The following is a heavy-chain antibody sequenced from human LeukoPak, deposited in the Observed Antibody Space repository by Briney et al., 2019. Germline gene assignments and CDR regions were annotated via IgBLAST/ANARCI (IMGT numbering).Heavy chain of an antibody. CDR3: ARGGYSSSIFDY. CDR1: GYTFTSYD. V-gene: IGHV1-8*01. CDR2: MNPNSGNT. Sequence: ASVKVSCKASGYTFTSYDINWVRQATGQGLEWMGWMNPNSGNTGYAQKFQGRVTMTRNTSISTAYMELSSLRSEVTAVYYCARGGYSSSIFDYWGQGTLVTVSS. D-gene: IGHD6-6*01. J-gene: IGHJ4*02.